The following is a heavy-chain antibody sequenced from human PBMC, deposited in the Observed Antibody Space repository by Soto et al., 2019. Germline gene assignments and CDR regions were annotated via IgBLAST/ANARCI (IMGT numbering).Heavy chain of an antibody. Sequence: GGSLRLSCAASGFTFSSYSMNWVRQAPGKGLEWVSYISSSSSTIYYADSVKGRFTISRDNAKNSLYLQMNSLRAEDTAVYYCAREGLTPSGCSSTSCYFRSQNYYYYYMDVWGKGTTVTVSS. V-gene: IGHV3-48*01. CDR2: ISSSSSTI. J-gene: IGHJ6*03. CDR1: GFTFSSYS. CDR3: AREGLTPSGCSSTSCYFRSQNYYYYYMDV. D-gene: IGHD2-2*01.